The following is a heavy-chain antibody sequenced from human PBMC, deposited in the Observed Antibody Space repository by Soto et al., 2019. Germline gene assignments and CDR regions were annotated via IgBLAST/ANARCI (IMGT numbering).Heavy chain of an antibody. J-gene: IGHJ4*02. V-gene: IGHV3-23*04. CDR3: AKEIMAAAYATTSAFDL. Sequence: ERQLVESGGGLVQPGGSLRLSCVASGFTFSSFAMGWVRQSPGTGLEWVAGVDGSVYETSFGASVKGRFTISRDNSENTLFMHMTNLTAEDTARYYCAKEIMAAAYATTSAFDLWGPGTVVTVS. D-gene: IGHD5-12*01. CDR2: VDGSVYET. CDR1: GFTFSSFA.